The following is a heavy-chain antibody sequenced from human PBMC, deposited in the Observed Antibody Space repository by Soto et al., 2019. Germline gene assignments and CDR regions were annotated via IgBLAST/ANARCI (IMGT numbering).Heavy chain of an antibody. D-gene: IGHD2-15*01. CDR3: ATPTTLGYCSGGSCYSFDY. V-gene: IGHV1-69*13. CDR1: GGTFSSYA. CDR2: IIPIFGTA. Sequence: SVKVSCKASGGTFSSYAISWVRQAPGQGLEWMGGIIPIFGTANYAQKFQGRVTITADESTSTAYMELSSLRSEDTAVYYCATPTTLGYCSGGSCYSFDYWGQGTLVTSPQ. J-gene: IGHJ4*02.